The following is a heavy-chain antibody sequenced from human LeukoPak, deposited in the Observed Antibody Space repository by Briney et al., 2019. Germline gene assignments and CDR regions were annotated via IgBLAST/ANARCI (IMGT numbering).Heavy chain of an antibody. CDR3: ARRYCSGGSCYPDY. Sequence: SETLSLTCTVSGDSISSYSWSWIRQPPGKGLGWIGYIYYSGSTNYNPSLKSRVTISVDTSKNQFSLKLSSVTTADTAVYYCARRYCSGGSCYPDYWGQGTLVTVSS. V-gene: IGHV4-59*08. CDR1: GDSISSYS. D-gene: IGHD2-15*01. J-gene: IGHJ4*02. CDR2: IYYSGST.